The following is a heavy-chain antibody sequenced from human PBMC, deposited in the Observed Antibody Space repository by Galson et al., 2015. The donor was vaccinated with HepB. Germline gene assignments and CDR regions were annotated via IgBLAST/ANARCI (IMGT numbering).Heavy chain of an antibody. V-gene: IGHV3-48*01. CDR2: ISSSSVTI. J-gene: IGHJ4*02. D-gene: IGHD3-10*01. CDR3: ARDEGLLWFGNLRDY. Sequence: SLRLSCAASGFTFSSYSMHWVRQAPGKGLEWVSYISSSSVTIYYADSVKGRFTISRDNARNSLYLQMNSLRAEDTAVYYCARDEGLLWFGNLRDYWGQGTLVTVSS. CDR1: GFTFSSYS.